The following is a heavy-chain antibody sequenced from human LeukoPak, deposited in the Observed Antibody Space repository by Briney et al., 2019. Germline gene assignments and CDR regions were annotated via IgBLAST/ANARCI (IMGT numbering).Heavy chain of an antibody. J-gene: IGHJ4*02. V-gene: IGHV3-7*01. CDR2: IKEDGSAK. CDR3: ARDRTGSGSYSDH. Sequence: GGSLRLSCAASGFTFSSYWMSWVRQAPGKGLEWVANIKEDGSAKYSVDSVKGRFTISRDNAESSLYLQMNSLRAEDTAVYYCARDRTGSGSYSDHWGQGTLITVSS. D-gene: IGHD3-10*01. CDR1: GFTFSSYW.